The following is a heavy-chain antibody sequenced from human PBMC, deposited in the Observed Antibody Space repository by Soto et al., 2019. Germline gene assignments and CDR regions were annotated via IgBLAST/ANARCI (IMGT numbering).Heavy chain of an antibody. CDR3: ARETTEAAAGRRFDY. CDR2: INPSGGGT. D-gene: IGHD6-13*01. CDR1: GYTFTTYY. Sequence: ASVKVSCKASGYTFTTYYMHWVRQAPGQGLAWVGIINPSGGGTSYAQKFQGRVTLTRDTSTSTVYMELSSLRSEDTAVYYCARETTEAAAGRRFDYWGQGTLVTVSS. V-gene: IGHV1-46*01. J-gene: IGHJ4*02.